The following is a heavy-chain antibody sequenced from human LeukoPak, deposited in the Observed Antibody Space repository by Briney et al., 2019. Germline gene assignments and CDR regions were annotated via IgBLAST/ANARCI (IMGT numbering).Heavy chain of an antibody. CDR1: GFTFSSYA. J-gene: IGHJ6*01. V-gene: IGHV3-23*01. Sequence: GGALRLSCAASGFTFSSYAMSWVCQAPGEGLEWVSAISGSGGSTYYADSVKGRFTISRDNSKNTLYLQMNSLRAEDTAAYYCARKYCSSTNCYGMDVWGQGTTVTVSS. CDR2: ISGSGGST. CDR3: ARKYCSSTNCYGMDV. D-gene: IGHD2-2*01.